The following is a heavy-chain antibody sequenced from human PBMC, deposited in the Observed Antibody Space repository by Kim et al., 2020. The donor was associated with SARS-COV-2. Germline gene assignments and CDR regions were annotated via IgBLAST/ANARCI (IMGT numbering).Heavy chain of an antibody. J-gene: IGHJ2*01. V-gene: IGHV4-61*01. D-gene: IGHD6-19*01. Sequence: SETLSLTCTVSGGSVSSGSYYWSWIRQPPGKGLEWIGYIYYSGSTNYNPSLKSRVTISVDTSKNQFSLKLSSVTAADTAVYYCARVPGIAVAGTRYFDLWGRGTLVTVSS. CDR3: ARVPGIAVAGTRYFDL. CDR2: IYYSGST. CDR1: GGSVSSGSYY.